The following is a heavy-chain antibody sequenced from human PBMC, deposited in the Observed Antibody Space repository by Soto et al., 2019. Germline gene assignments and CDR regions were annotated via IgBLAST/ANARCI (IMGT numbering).Heavy chain of an antibody. J-gene: IGHJ4*02. CDR3: ATHPPYGPLEH. CDR2: IYYSENT. D-gene: IGHD4-17*01. Sequence: PSDTLSLTCTVSGGSISSSSNHGVLNRQPPGKGLEWIGNIYYSENTYYNPSLKSRVTISVDTSKNQFSLRLTSVTAADTAVYYCATHPPYGPLEHWGQGTLVTVSS. V-gene: IGHV4-39*01. CDR1: GGSISSSSNH.